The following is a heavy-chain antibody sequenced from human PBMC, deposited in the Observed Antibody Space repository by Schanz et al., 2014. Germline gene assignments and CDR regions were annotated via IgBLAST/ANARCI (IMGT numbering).Heavy chain of an antibody. CDR3: VRDTDYHFDY. V-gene: IGHV3-7*01. D-gene: IGHD4-17*01. J-gene: IGHJ4*02. Sequence: VQLVESGGGLVKPGGSLRLCCTFSRYWMTWVRQAPGKGLEWVANIKQDGSAKNYVDSVKGRFTISRDNAKNALYLQMNSLRAEDTAVYYCVRDTDYHFDYWGQGTLVTVSS. CDR2: IKQDGSAK. CDR1: TFSRYW.